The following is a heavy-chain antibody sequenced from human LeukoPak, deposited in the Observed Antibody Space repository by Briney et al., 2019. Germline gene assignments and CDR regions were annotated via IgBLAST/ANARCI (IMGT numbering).Heavy chain of an antibody. CDR2: ISWNSVSI. V-gene: IGHV3-9*01. CDR3: AKDRAPTTVTSQIYGMDV. Sequence: GGSLRLSCVASGFTFDDYAMHWVRQVPGKGLEWVSDISWNSVSIDCADSVKGRFTISRDNAKNSLYLQMNSLRAEDTALYYCAKDRAPTTVTSQIYGMDVWGQGTTVTVSS. D-gene: IGHD4-17*01. CDR1: GFTFDDYA. J-gene: IGHJ6*02.